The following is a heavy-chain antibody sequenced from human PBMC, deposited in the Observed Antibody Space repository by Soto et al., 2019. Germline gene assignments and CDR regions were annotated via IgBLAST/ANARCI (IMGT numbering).Heavy chain of an antibody. V-gene: IGHV3-48*02. CDR2: ISSGSKTI. CDR3: ARQDILGVRSFDY. D-gene: IGHD3-9*01. Sequence: PGGSLRLSCAASGFTFSGYSVNWVRQAPWKGLEWVSYISSGSKTIYYAESVKGRFTVSRDNARNSQYLQMNSLRDEDTAVYYCARQDILGVRSFDYLGQGTLVTFYS. J-gene: IGHJ4*02. CDR1: GFTFSGYS.